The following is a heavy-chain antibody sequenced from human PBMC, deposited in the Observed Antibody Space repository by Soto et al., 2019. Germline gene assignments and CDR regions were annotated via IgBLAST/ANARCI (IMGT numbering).Heavy chain of an antibody. Sequence: GGSQRLSSAASGFTFRTYSRNWVRQAPGKGLEWVSSISSSSSYIYYADSVKGRFTISRDNAKNSLYLQMNSLRAEDTAVYYCARYDSSGYYWPYYYYGMDVWGQGTTVTVSS. D-gene: IGHD3-22*01. CDR3: ARYDSSGYYWPYYYYGMDV. CDR1: GFTFRTYS. J-gene: IGHJ6*02. V-gene: IGHV3-21*01. CDR2: ISSSSSYI.